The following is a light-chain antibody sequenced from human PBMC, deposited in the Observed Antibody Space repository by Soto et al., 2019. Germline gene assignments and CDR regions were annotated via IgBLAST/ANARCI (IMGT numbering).Light chain of an antibody. CDR2: DAS. V-gene: IGKV3-11*01. CDR1: QSVSGY. Sequence: EIVLTQSPATLSLSPGERATLSCRASQSVSGYLAWYQQKPGQAPRPLMYDASNRATGIPARFSGSGSGTDFTLTISSREPEDFAVYYCQQRSNRPSTFGGGNKVEIK. CDR3: QQRSNRPST. J-gene: IGKJ4*01.